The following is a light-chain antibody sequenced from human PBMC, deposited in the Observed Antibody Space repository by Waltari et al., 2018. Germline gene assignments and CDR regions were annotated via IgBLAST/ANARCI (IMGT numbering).Light chain of an antibody. CDR2: DVS. Sequence: QSALTQPASVSGSPGQSITIPCTGTSSDVGGYNYVSWYQQHPSKAPKLMIYDVSIRPSGVSNRFSGSKSGNTASLTISGLQAEDEADYYCSSYISSSTLELFGGGTSLTVL. CDR3: SSYISSSTLEL. CDR1: SSDVGGYNY. V-gene: IGLV2-14*03. J-gene: IGLJ2*01.